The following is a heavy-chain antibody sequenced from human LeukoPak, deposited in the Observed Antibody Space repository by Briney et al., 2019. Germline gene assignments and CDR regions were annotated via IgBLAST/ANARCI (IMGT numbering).Heavy chain of an antibody. CDR1: GFIFSTYS. D-gene: IGHD1-26*01. Sequence: QPGGSLRLSCAASGFIFSTYSMKWVRQAPGKGLEWVSYISSSSSTIYYADSVKGRFTISRDNSKNTLYLQMNSLRAEDTAVYYCARESGGDLGEAFDIWGQGTMVTVSS. CDR2: ISSSSSTI. CDR3: ARESGGDLGEAFDI. J-gene: IGHJ3*02. V-gene: IGHV3-48*01.